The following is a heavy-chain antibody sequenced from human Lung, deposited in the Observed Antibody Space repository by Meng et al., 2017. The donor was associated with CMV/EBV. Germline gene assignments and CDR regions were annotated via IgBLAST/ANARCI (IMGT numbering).Heavy chain of an antibody. Sequence: QVQLVQSGAEVKKPGASVKSSFKASGYTFTNYAITWVRQAPGQGLEWMGWISTSNGYTFYAQKFQGRVTMTTDTSTTTAYMELRSLRSDDTAVYYCARDLDIVVASAFDYWGQGTLVTVSS. CDR2: ISTSNGYT. J-gene: IGHJ4*02. CDR1: GYTFTNYA. D-gene: IGHD2-21*01. CDR3: ARDLDIVVASAFDY. V-gene: IGHV1-18*01.